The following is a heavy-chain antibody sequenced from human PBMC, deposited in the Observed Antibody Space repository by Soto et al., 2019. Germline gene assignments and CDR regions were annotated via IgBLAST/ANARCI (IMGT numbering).Heavy chain of an antibody. Sequence: GSGPTLVNPTQTLTLTCSFSGFSLTTDGVGVGWVRQPPGQALEWLAIIYWNDDKHHSPSLKSRLTITKDTSKNQVVLTMTNMDPVDTAKYYCTRIQYTRANDYWGQGTLVTVSS. CDR2: IYWNDDK. D-gene: IGHD2-2*02. CDR3: TRIQYTRANDY. J-gene: IGHJ4*02. CDR1: GFSLTTDGVG. V-gene: IGHV2-5*01.